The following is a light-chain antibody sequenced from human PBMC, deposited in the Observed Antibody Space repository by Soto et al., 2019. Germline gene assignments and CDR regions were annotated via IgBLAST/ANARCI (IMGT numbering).Light chain of an antibody. J-gene: IGLJ1*01. Sequence: VLTQPASVSGSPGQSITISCTGTSSDVGSYNLVSWYQQHPGKAPKLMIYEGSKRPSGVSNRSSGSKSGNTASLTISGLQAEDEADYYCCSYAGSSTYVFGTGTKVTVL. CDR1: SSDVGSYNL. CDR2: EGS. V-gene: IGLV2-23*01. CDR3: CSYAGSSTYV.